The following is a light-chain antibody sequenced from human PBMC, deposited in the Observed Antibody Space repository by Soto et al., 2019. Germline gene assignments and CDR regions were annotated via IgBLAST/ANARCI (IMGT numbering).Light chain of an antibody. CDR2: DAT. Sequence: QSVLTQPPSVTGAPGQRVTISCTGSHSDIGAGYGVHWYQQFPHSAPKLLIYDATNRPSGVPDRFSGSRSGTSASLAITGLQAEDEADYYCQCFDSSRIRLLFGGGTKLTVL. CDR3: QCFDSSRIRLL. V-gene: IGLV1-40*01. J-gene: IGLJ2*01. CDR1: HSDIGAGYG.